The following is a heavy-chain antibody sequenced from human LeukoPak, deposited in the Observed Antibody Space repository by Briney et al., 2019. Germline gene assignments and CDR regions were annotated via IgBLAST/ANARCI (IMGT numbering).Heavy chain of an antibody. Sequence: GRSLRLSCAASGFSFSNYALHWVRQAPGKGLEWVAFISYDGSTKYYADSVKGRFTISRDNAKNSLYLQMNSLRAEDTAVYYCARDSGVPYYYDSSGYYYGGMDVWGQGTTVTVSS. J-gene: IGHJ6*02. CDR2: ISYDGSTK. CDR3: ARDSGVPYYYDSSGYYYGGMDV. D-gene: IGHD3-22*01. V-gene: IGHV3-30*04. CDR1: GFSFSNYA.